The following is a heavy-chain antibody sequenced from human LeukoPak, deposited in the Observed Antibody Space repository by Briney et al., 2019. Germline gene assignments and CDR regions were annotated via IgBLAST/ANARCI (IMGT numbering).Heavy chain of an antibody. Sequence: ASVKVSCKASGYTFTGYYMHWVRQAPGQGLEWMGWINPNSGGTNYAQKFQGRVTMTRDTSISTACMELSRLRSDDTAVYYCARTRGVTTVTTGKHYYYYYGMDVWGQGTTVTVSS. J-gene: IGHJ6*02. V-gene: IGHV1-2*02. CDR1: GYTFTGYY. CDR2: INPNSGGT. CDR3: ARTRGVTTVTTGKHYYYYYGMDV. D-gene: IGHD4-17*01.